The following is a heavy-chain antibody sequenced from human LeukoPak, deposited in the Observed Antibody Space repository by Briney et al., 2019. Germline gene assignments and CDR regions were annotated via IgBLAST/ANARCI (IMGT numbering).Heavy chain of an antibody. CDR2: IRYDGSNK. CDR1: GFTFSSNG. J-gene: IGHJ4*02. V-gene: IGHV3-30*02. D-gene: IGHD5-18*01. CDR3: VKGYTYGPFDY. Sequence: GGSLRLSCAASGFTFSSNGMHWVRQTPGKGLEWVAFIRYDGSNKYYAESVKGRLTISRHNSKNTLYMQLNSLRAEDTAVYYCVKGYTYGPFDYWGQGTLVTVSS.